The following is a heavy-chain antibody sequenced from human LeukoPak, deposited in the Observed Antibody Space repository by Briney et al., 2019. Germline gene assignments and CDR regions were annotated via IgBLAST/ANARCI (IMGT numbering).Heavy chain of an antibody. D-gene: IGHD2-2*01. J-gene: IGHJ5*02. CDR1: GFTFSDYY. CDR3: ARGSYCSSTSCRTGDWFDP. CDR2: ISSSGSTI. Sequence: RGSLRLSCAASGFTFSDYYMSWIRQAPGKGLEWVSYISSSGSTIYYADSVKGRFTISRDNAKNSLYLQMNSLRAEDTAVYYCARGSYCSSTSCRTGDWFDPWGQGTLVTVSS. V-gene: IGHV3-11*04.